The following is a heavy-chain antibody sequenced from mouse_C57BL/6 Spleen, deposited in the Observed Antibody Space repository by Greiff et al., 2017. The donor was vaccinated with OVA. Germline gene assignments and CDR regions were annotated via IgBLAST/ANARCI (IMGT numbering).Heavy chain of an antibody. CDR2: IDPEDGDT. Sequence: VQLQQSGAELVRPGASVKLSCTASGFNIKDYYMHWVKQRPEQGLEWIGRIDPEDGDTEYAPKFQGKATMTADTSSNTAYLQLSSLTSEDTAVYYCTQGGSSGYVDTYWDQGTLVTVSA. CDR1: GFNIKDYY. V-gene: IGHV14-1*01. CDR3: TQGGSSGYVDTY. J-gene: IGHJ3*01. D-gene: IGHD3-2*02.